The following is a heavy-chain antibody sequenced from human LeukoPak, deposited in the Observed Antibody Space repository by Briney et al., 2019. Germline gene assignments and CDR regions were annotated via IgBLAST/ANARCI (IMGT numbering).Heavy chain of an antibody. CDR3: ARDVVVSGAFDI. D-gene: IGHD2-15*01. Sequence: SETLSLTCAVYGGSFSGYYWSWIRQPPGKGLEWIGEINHSGSTNYNPSLKSRVTISVDTSKNQFSLKLSSVTAADTAVYYCARDVVVSGAFDIWGRGTMVTVSS. CDR1: GGSFSGYY. CDR2: INHSGST. J-gene: IGHJ3*02. V-gene: IGHV4-34*01.